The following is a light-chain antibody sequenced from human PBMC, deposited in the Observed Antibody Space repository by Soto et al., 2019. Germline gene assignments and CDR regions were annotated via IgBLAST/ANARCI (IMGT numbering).Light chain of an antibody. V-gene: IGKV3-20*01. CDR3: QQYGRSLWT. Sequence: EIVLTQSPGTLSLSPGERATLSCRASQSVSSSYLAWYQQKPGQAPRLLIYGASSRATGIPDRFSGSGSGTDFTLTISRLAPEYFVGYYCQQYGRSLWTFGQGDKVEIK. J-gene: IGKJ1*01. CDR1: QSVSSSY. CDR2: GAS.